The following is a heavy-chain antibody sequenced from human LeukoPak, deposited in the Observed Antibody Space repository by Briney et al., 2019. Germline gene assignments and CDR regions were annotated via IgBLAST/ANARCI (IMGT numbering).Heavy chain of an antibody. Sequence: PGGSMRIYCAASGFNFSSYAMSWVRQAPGNGLHWVSAISGSGGSTYYADSVKGRFTISRDNSKNTLYLQMNSLRAEDTAVYYCAKADTYDFWSGYYLPVDWGQGTLVTVSS. J-gene: IGHJ4*02. CDR2: ISGSGGST. CDR1: GFNFSSYA. V-gene: IGHV3-23*01. D-gene: IGHD3-3*01. CDR3: AKADTYDFWSGYYLPVD.